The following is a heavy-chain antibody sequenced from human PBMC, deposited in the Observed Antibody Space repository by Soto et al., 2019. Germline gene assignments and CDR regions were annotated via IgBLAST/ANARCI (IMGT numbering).Heavy chain of an antibody. J-gene: IGHJ5*02. Sequence: ASVKVSCKASGGTFSSYAISWVRQAPGQGLEWMGGIIPIFGTANYAQKFQGRVTITADESTSTAYMELSSLRSEDTAVYYCARERNSSSWYDWFDPWGQGTLVTVSS. CDR2: IIPIFGTA. D-gene: IGHD6-13*01. V-gene: IGHV1-69*13. CDR1: GGTFSSYA. CDR3: ARERNSSSWYDWFDP.